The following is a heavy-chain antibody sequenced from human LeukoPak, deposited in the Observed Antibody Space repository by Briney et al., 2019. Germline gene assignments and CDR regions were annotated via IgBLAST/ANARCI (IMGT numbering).Heavy chain of an antibody. CDR2: ISAYNGNT. J-gene: IGHJ4*02. CDR3: ARGYYGSGSYYSPDDY. CDR1: GGTFSSYA. V-gene: IGHV1-18*01. Sequence: ASVKVSCKASGGTFSSYAISWVRQAPGQGLEWMGWISAYNGNTNYAQKLQGRVTMTTDTSTSTAYMELRSLRSDDTAVYYCARGYYGSGSYYSPDDYWGQGTLVTVSS. D-gene: IGHD3-10*01.